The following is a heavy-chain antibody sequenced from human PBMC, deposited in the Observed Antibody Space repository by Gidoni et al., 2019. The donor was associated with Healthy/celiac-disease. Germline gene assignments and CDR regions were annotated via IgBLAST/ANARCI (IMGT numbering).Heavy chain of an antibody. D-gene: IGHD3-10*01. CDR2: INHSGST. CDR3: ARWAIRGSGSYYRRWFDP. V-gene: IGHV4-34*01. J-gene: IGHJ5*02. Sequence: QVQLQQWGAGLLKPSETLSLTCAVYGGSFSGYYWSWIRQPPGKGLEWLGEINHSGSTNYNPSLKSRVTISVDTSKNQFSLKLSSVTAADTAVYYCARWAIRGSGSYYRRWFDPWGQGTLVTVSS. CDR1: GGSFSGYY.